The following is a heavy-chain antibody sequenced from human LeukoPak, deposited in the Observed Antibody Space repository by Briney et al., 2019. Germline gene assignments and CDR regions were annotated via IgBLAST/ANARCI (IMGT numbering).Heavy chain of an antibody. J-gene: IGHJ4*02. CDR1: GYTFTSYW. V-gene: IGHV5-51*01. D-gene: IGHD6-13*01. Sequence: GESLKISCKASGYTFTSYWIGWGRQMPGKGLEWMGIIYPGDSDPRYSPSFEGQVTISADKSINTAYLQWSRLKASDTAMYYCASLEGSSTWYYFDYWGQGILVTVSS. CDR2: IYPGDSDP. CDR3: ASLEGSSTWYYFDY.